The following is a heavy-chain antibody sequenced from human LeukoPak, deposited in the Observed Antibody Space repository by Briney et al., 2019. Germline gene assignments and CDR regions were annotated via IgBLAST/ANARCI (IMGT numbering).Heavy chain of an antibody. Sequence: GGSLRLSCAASGFTFSSYAMSWVRQAPGKGLEWVSAISGSGGSTCYADSVKGRFTISRDNSKNTLYLQMNSLRAEDTAVYYCAKVRRPYCSGGSCYGMDVWGKGTTVTVSS. J-gene: IGHJ6*04. D-gene: IGHD2-15*01. CDR3: AKVRRPYCSGGSCYGMDV. CDR2: ISGSGGST. CDR1: GFTFSSYA. V-gene: IGHV3-23*01.